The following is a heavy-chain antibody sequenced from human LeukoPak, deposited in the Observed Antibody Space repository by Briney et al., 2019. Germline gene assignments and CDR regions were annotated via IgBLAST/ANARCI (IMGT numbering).Heavy chain of an antibody. J-gene: IGHJ4*02. D-gene: IGHD1-20*01. V-gene: IGHV3-30*02. CDR1: GFIFSDYG. CDR2: IRYDGSDE. Sequence: PGGSLRLSCAASGFIFSDYGMYWVRQAPGKGLEWVAFIRYDGSDEDYADSVKGRFTISRDNSKNTLYLHMNSLRAEDTAVYYCAKLLYSWIDETSYWGQGTLLIVSS. CDR3: AKLLYSWIDETSY.